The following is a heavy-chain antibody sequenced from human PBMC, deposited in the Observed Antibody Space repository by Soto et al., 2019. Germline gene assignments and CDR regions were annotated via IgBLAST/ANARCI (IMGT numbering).Heavy chain of an antibody. CDR1: GFTFSSYG. J-gene: IGHJ6*02. CDR2: ISYDGSNK. D-gene: IGHD3-10*01. V-gene: IGHV3-30*18. CDR3: AKDPGPPFTYYYGMDV. Sequence: QVQLVESGGGVVQPGRSLRLSCAASGFTFSSYGMHWVPQAPGKGLEWVAVISYDGSNKYYADSVKGRFTISRDNSKNTLYLQMNSLRAEDTAVYYCAKDPGPPFTYYYGMDVWGQGTTVTVSS.